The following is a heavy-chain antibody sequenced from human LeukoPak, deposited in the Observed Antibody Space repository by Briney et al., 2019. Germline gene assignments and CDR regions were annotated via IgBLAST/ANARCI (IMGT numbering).Heavy chain of an antibody. D-gene: IGHD2/OR15-2a*01. CDR3: ANFRDHT. J-gene: IGHJ4*02. CDR2: ISGSGGST. Sequence: GGSLRLSCAASGFTFSSYDMNWVRQAPGKGLEWVSTISGSGGSTYYADSVQGRFTISRDNSKNTLYLQMNSLRAEDTAVYYCANFRDHTWGQGTLVTVSS. V-gene: IGHV3-23*01. CDR1: GFTFSSYD.